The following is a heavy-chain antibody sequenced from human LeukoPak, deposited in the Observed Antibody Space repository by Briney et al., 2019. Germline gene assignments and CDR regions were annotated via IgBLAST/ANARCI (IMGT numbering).Heavy chain of an antibody. CDR3: ARAFDNRGYDARIFDY. CDR2: INPNSGAT. V-gene: IGHV1-2*02. D-gene: IGHD3-22*01. J-gene: IGHJ4*02. Sequence: ASVKVSCKASGGTFSSHAISWVRQAPGQGLEWMGWINPNSGATSYAQKFQGRVTMTRDTSISTTYMELSRVRSDDTAVYYCARAFDNRGYDARIFDYWGQGTLVTVSS. CDR1: GGTFSSHA.